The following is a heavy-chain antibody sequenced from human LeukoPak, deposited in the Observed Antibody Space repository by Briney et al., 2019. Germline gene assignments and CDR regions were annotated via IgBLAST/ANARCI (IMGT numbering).Heavy chain of an antibody. CDR2: IYYSGST. CDR3: ARHTRHSYALTDIDY. D-gene: IGHD5-18*01. V-gene: IGHV4-39*01. CDR1: GGSISSSSYY. Sequence: PSETLSLTCTVSGGSISSSSYYWGWIRQPPGKGLEWIGSIYYSGSTYYNPSLKSRVTISVDTSKNQFSLKLSSVTAADTAVYYCARHTRHSYALTDIDYWGQGTLVTVSS. J-gene: IGHJ4*02.